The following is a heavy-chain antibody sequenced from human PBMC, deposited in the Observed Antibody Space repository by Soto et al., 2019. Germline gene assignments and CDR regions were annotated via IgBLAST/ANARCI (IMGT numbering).Heavy chain of an antibody. V-gene: IGHV4-4*07. CDR3: AREEYEISHSGFDF. J-gene: IGHJ4*02. Sequence: PSETLSLTCTVSGGSISGFYCSWIRQSAGKGLEWIGRIVTNEITRYNPSLESRVTMSLDTSQNQFSLKLRSVTAADTAVYFCAREEYEISHSGFDFCGQGTLVTVSS. CDR2: IVTNEIT. CDR1: GGSISGFY. D-gene: IGHD3-10*01.